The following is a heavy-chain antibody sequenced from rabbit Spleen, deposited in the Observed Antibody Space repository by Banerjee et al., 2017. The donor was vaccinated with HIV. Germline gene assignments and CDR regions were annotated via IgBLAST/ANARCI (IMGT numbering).Heavy chain of an antibody. CDR3: ARDLAGAIGWNFYL. CDR1: GFSFSNKAV. Sequence: EQLVESGGGLVQPEGSLTLTCTASGFSFSNKAVMCWVRQAPGKGLEWIACINAATAKPVYATWAKGRFTISRTSSTTVTLQMTSLTAADTATYFCARDLAGAIGWNFYLWGQGTLVTVS. V-gene: IGHV1S45*01. D-gene: IGHD4-1*01. J-gene: IGHJ4*01. CDR2: INAATAKP.